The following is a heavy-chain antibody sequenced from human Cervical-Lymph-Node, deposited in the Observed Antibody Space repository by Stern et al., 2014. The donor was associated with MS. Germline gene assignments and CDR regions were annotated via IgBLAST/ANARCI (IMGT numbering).Heavy chain of an antibody. CDR2: INPSGARA. D-gene: IGHD1-1*01. J-gene: IGHJ4*02. CDR1: GYSFTSHY. Sequence: QVQLVQSGAEVKKPGASVKVSCKASGYSFTSHYMHWVRQAPGQGLEWVGIINPSGARASYAQKLQGRVTMTRDTSTSTVYMELSSLRSEDTAVYYCASGTRSKRPTGNYWGQGTLVTVSS. V-gene: IGHV1-46*01. CDR3: ASGTRSKRPTGNY.